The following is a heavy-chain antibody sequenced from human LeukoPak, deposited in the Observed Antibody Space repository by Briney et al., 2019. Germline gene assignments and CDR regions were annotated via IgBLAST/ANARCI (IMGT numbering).Heavy chain of an antibody. CDR2: ISSSGSV. D-gene: IGHD5-12*01. Sequence: PSENLSLTCTVSRGSISGSIRSYYWSWLRQPPGKGLEWIGYISSSGSVNDNPSLRSRVTISVDTSKNQFSLNLSSVSAADTAVYYCARIPLGYSGAYYFDYWGQGTLVTVSP. CDR1: RGSISGSIRSYY. V-gene: IGHV4-4*09. CDR3: ARIPLGYSGAYYFDY. J-gene: IGHJ4*02.